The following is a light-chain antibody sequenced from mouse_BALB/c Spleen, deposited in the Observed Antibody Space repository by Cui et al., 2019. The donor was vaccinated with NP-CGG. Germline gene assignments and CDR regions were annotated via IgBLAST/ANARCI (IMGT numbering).Light chain of an antibody. CDR2: GTH. CDR3: ALWYSNHWV. J-gene: IGLJ1*01. CDR1: TGAVTTSNY. Sequence: AVVTQESALTTSPGETVTPTCRSSTGAVTTSNYANWVQEKPDHLFTGLIGGTHNRAPGVPARFSGSLVGDKAALTITGAQTEDEAIYFCALWYSNHWVFGGGTKLTVL. V-gene: IGLV1*01.